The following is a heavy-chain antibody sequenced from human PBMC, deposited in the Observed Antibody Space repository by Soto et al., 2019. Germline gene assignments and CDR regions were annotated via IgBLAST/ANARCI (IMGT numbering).Heavy chain of an antibody. D-gene: IGHD6-13*01. Sequence: PPETLSRICTDSVFAIIRSSYSWGWFGQRPGTGLEWMGIIYYSGSTYYTPSLKSRVTVSVDTSKNQFSLKLSSVTAADTAVYYCASTWGAAAGTGYYYGMDVWGQGTTVT. V-gene: IGHV4-39*01. CDR1: VFAIIRSSYS. J-gene: IGHJ6*02. CDR3: ASTWGAAAGTGYYYGMDV. CDR2: IYYSGST.